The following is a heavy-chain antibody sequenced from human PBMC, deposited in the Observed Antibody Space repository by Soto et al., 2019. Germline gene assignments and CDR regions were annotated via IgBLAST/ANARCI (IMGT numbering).Heavy chain of an antibody. CDR2: IIPMFGTA. Sequence: QVQLVQSGAEVKKPESSVKVSCKAPGGTFSTYAISWVRQAPGQGLEWMGGIIPMFGTANYAQRFQDSVTLTADEAPNTVYMELRSLRSEETAVYFCASGIQLWLRRINNGYSGWGQGTLVTVSS. J-gene: IGHJ4*02. CDR3: ASGIQLWLRRINNGYSG. D-gene: IGHD5-18*01. V-gene: IGHV1-69*12. CDR1: GGTFSTYA.